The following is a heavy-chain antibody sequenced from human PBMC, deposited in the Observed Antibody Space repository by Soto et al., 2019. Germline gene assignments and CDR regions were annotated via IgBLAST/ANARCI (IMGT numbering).Heavy chain of an antibody. J-gene: IGHJ5*02. D-gene: IGHD2-8*02. Sequence: QVQLVQSAAEVKKPGASVKVSCKASGYNFSDYYIHWVRQAPGQGLEWLGWVSPKSGGTNYAQKFKGRVTMTSDTSSNTVYMDLSGLKSDDTAVFYCAREISGGGTLNWFDPWGQGTLVTVSS. CDR3: AREISGGGTLNWFDP. V-gene: IGHV1-2*02. CDR1: GYNFSDYY. CDR2: VSPKSGGT.